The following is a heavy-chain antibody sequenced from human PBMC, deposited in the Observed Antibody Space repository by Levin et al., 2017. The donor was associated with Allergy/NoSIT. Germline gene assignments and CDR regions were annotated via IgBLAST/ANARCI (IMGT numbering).Heavy chain of an antibody. CDR3: ARGIVAVAYSDY. J-gene: IGHJ4*02. Sequence: SQTLSLTCAVYGGSFSGSYWSWIRQPPGKGLEWIGEINHSGSTNYNPSLKSRVTISVDTSKNQFSLKLSSVTAADTAVYYCARGIVAVAYSDYWGQGTLVTVSS. D-gene: IGHD6-19*01. CDR1: GGSFSGSY. V-gene: IGHV4-34*01. CDR2: INHSGST.